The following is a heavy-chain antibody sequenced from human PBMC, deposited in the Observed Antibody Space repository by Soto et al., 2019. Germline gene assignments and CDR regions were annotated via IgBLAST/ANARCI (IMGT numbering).Heavy chain of an antibody. CDR2: IYTSGST. CDR3: ARELPPYYYDSSGYSLDW. D-gene: IGHD3-22*01. Sequence: PSDTLSLPCTVSGVSIISYYLILIRQTAGKGLEWIGRIYTSGSTNYNPSLKSRVTMSVDTSKNQFSLKLSSVTAADTAVYYCARELPPYYYDSSGYSLDWWGQGTLVTVSS. V-gene: IGHV4-4*07. J-gene: IGHJ4*02. CDR1: GVSIISYY.